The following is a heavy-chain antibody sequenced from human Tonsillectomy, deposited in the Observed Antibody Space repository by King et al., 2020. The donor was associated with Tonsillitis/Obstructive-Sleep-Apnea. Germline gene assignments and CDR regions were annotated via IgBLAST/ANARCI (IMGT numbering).Heavy chain of an antibody. CDR2: ISLDGSNK. Sequence: VQLVESGGGVVQPGRSLRLSCAASGFTFSSYAVHWVRQAPGKGLEWVAVISLDGSNKYYTGSVRGRFTISRDNSKNTLYLQLNSLRVEDTAVYYCARDVDNSRYMDVWGKGTTVTVSS. V-gene: IGHV3-30*04. CDR3: ARDVDNSRYMDV. CDR1: GFTFSSYA. J-gene: IGHJ6*03. D-gene: IGHD2-15*01.